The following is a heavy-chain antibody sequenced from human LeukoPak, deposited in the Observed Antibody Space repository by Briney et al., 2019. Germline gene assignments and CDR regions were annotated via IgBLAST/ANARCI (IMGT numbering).Heavy chain of an antibody. CDR3: AKDVFDTSWYVAFDM. V-gene: IGHV3-23*01. CDR2: ILTPTGSI. J-gene: IGHJ3*02. D-gene: IGHD6-13*01. Sequence: GGSLRLSCAASGFIFSSSVMSWVRQAPGKGLEWVSAILTPTGSIYYADSVKGRFTISRDNSKNTLYLQMNSLRAEDTAVYYCAKDVFDTSWYVAFDMWGQGTMVTVSS. CDR1: GFIFSSSV.